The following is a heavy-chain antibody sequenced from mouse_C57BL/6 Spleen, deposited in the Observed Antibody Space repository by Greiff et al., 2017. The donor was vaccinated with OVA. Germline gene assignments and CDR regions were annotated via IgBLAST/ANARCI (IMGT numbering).Heavy chain of an antibody. CDR2: ISDGGSYT. CDR1: GFTFSSYA. CDR3: ALTTVVATNYFDY. D-gene: IGHD1-1*01. V-gene: IGHV5-4*01. Sequence: EVQRVESGGGLVKPGGSLKLSCAASGFTFSSYAMSWVRQTPEKRLEWVATISDGGSYTYYPDNVKGRFTISRDNAKNNLYLQMSHLKSDDTAMYYCALTTVVATNYFDYWGQGTTLTVSS. J-gene: IGHJ2*01.